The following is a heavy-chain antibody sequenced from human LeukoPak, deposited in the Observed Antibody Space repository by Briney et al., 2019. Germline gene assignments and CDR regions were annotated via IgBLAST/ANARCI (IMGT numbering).Heavy chain of an antibody. J-gene: IGHJ4*02. Sequence: GGSLRLSCAASGFTFSSYDMHWVRQAPGKGLEYVASISDKGGNTYYPNSVKGRFTISRDNSKKTLFLQMGSLRAEDTAMYYCVREGETTGTGGFGYWGQGTLVTVAS. CDR2: ISDKGGNT. CDR1: GFTFSSYD. D-gene: IGHD4-11*01. V-gene: IGHV3-64*01. CDR3: VREGETTGTGGFGY.